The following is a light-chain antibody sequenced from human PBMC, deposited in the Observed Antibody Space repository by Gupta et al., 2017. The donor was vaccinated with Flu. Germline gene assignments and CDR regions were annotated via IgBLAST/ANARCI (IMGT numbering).Light chain of an antibody. J-gene: IGLJ2*01. CDR3: QSADSRSPAVI. CDR1: ALSKAY. CDR2: KDS. V-gene: IGLV3-25*02. Sequence: YELSQPASYSVSPGQTARIPCSADALSKAYVYLYQKKSKEAPLLVLYKDSERPSGIPDRFSDSPSGSAVTLTISDVQAEDRTEYFCQSADSRSPAVIFGGG.